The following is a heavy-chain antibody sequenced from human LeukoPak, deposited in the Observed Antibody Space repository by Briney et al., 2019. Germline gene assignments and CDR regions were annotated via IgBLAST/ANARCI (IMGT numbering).Heavy chain of an antibody. CDR1: GYSFTTYW. CDR3: ARRPRGYSYGYRRGAFDI. V-gene: IGHV5-51*01. CDR2: IFPGDSDT. J-gene: IGHJ3*02. D-gene: IGHD5-18*01. Sequence: GESLKISCKGSGYSFTTYWIGWVRQMPGKGLEWIGIIFPGDSDTTYSPSLQGQVTISADTSINTAYLQWSSLRASDTAMYYCARRPRGYSYGYRRGAFDIWGQGTMVTVSS.